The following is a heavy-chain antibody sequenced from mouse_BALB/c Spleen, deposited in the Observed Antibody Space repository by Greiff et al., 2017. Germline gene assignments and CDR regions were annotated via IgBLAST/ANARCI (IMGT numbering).Heavy chain of an antibody. J-gene: IGHJ1*01. CDR1: GFTFSSYA. CDR3: ANLDFDV. Sequence: VQLKESGGGLVKPGGSLKLSCAASGFTFSSYAMSWVRQSPEKRLEWVAEISSGGSYTYYPDTVTGRFTISRDNAKNTQYLEMSSLRSEDTAMYYCANLDFDVWGAGTTVTVSS. V-gene: IGHV5-9-4*01. CDR2: ISSGGSYT.